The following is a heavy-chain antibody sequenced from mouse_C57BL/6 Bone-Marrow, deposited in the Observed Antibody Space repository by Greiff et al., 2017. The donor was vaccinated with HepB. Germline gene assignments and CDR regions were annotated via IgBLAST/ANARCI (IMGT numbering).Heavy chain of an antibody. D-gene: IGHD1-1*01. Sequence: LVGPGSSVKLSCKASGYTFTSYWMHWVKQRPIQGLEWIGNIDPSDSETHYNQKFKDKATLTVDKSSSTAYMQLSSLTSEDSAVYYCARSGTTPFDYWGQGTTLTVSS. CDR3: ARSGTTPFDY. CDR1: GYTFTSYW. CDR2: IDPSDSET. J-gene: IGHJ2*01. V-gene: IGHV1-52*01.